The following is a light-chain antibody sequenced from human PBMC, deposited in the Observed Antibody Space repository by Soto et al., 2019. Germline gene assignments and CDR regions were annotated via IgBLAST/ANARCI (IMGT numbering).Light chain of an antibody. V-gene: IGKV3-15*01. CDR2: GAS. CDR1: ETVATN. Sequence: MATRSPTALSSWAAETSTLCCLSSETVATNLAWYQQKPGQAPRLLISGASTRAAGISDRFRGSGSGTEFILTISSLRSEDSAIYYGQQYFEWRWMELGQGTKVDIK. J-gene: IGKJ1*01. CDR3: QQYFEWRWME.